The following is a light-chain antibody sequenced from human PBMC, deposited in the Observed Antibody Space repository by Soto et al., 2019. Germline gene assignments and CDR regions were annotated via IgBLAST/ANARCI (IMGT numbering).Light chain of an antibody. J-gene: IGKJ4*01. CDR2: SAS. CDR3: QQFNNSPLT. CDR1: QSLRNNY. V-gene: IGKV3-20*01. Sequence: EIVLTQSPGTLSLSPGERATLSCRASQSLRNNYLAWYQQKPGQTPRLLIHSASSRATGISDRFSGSGSGTDFTLTISRLEPEDFAVYSCQQFNNSPLTFGGGTKVEIK.